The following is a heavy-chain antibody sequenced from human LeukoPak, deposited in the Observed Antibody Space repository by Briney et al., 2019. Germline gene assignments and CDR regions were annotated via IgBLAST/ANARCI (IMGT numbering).Heavy chain of an antibody. V-gene: IGHV3-23*01. CDR2: ISCSGGTT. J-gene: IGHJ4*02. CDR3: AKDRNSWPTNFDS. D-gene: IGHD2/OR15-2a*01. CDR1: GFTFSAYA. Sequence: GGSLRLSCAPSGFTFSAYAVNWVRQAPGKGVEGVSAISCSGGTTYYADSVKGRFSISRDNSKNTLYLQMNSLRAEDTAVYYCAKDRNSWPTNFDSWGQGTLVTVSA.